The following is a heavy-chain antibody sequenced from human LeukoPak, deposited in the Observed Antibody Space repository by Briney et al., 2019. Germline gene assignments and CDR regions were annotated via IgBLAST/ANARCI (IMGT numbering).Heavy chain of an antibody. CDR1: GFTFSNYW. V-gene: IGHV3-7*04. J-gene: IGHJ4*02. D-gene: IGHD2-2*01. CDR3: ARDSSVTSCCSGGNY. Sequence: TGGSLRLSCAASGFTFSNYWMSWVRQAPGKGLEWVANIKQDGSEKYYVDSVKGRFTISRDNARNSLYLQMNSLRAEDTAVYYCARDSSVTSCCSGGNYWGQGALVTVSS. CDR2: IKQDGSEK.